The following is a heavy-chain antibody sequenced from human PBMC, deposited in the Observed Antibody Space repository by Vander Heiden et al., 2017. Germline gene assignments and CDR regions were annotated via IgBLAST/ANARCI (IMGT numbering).Heavy chain of an antibody. D-gene: IGHD3-10*01. J-gene: IGHJ6*02. CDR3: ATNSGARSIYYYYSMDV. CDR2: INPSSGAT. V-gene: IGHV1-2*02. CDR1: GYTFTGYY. Sequence: QVQLVKSGAEVTKPGASVKVSCKASGYTFTGYYVHWVRQAPGQGLEWMGWINPSSGATNYEQDFQGRVTMTRDTSISTAYMELNRLRSGDTAMYYCATNSGARSIYYYYSMDVWGQGTTVTVSS.